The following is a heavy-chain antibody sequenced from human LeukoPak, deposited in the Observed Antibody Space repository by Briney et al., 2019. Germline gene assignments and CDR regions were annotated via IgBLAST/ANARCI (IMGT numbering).Heavy chain of an antibody. D-gene: IGHD6-19*01. Sequence: ASVKVSCKASEYTFTRYYMHWVRQAPGQGLEWMGWINPNTGGTNYAQKFQGRGTMTRDTSITTAYMELRSLEYDDTAVYYCAKDFRDQWLVNAFHIWGQGTMVTVSS. J-gene: IGHJ3*02. V-gene: IGHV1-2*02. CDR1: EYTFTRYY. CDR3: AKDFRDQWLVNAFHI. CDR2: INPNTGGT.